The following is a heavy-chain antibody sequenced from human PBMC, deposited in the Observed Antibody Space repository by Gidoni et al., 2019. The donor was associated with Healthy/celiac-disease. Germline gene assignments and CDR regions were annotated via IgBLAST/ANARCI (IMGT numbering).Heavy chain of an antibody. CDR2: IYPGDSYT. CDR1: GYSFTSYW. J-gene: IGHJ6*02. CDR3: ARHGHDYVWGSYKYGMDV. D-gene: IGHD3-16*01. Sequence: EVQLVQSGAEVKKPGESLKISCKGSGYSFTSYWIGWVRQMPGKGLEWMGIIYPGDSYTRYSPSFQGQVTISADKSISTAYLQWSSLKASDTAMYYCARHGHDYVWGSYKYGMDVWGQGTTVTVSS. V-gene: IGHV5-51*01.